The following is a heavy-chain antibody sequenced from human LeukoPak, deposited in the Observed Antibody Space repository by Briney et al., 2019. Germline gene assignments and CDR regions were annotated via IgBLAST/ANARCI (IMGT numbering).Heavy chain of an antibody. V-gene: IGHV4-31*03. Sequence: PSQTLSLTCTVSGGSISSGVYYWSWIRQHPGKGLEWIGYIYYSGSTCSNPSLKSRLTMSVDISKNQFSLKLSSVTAADTAVYYCARGVKGLRGAFEIWGQGTMVTVSS. J-gene: IGHJ3*02. CDR2: IYYSGST. CDR1: GGSISSGVYY. CDR3: ARGVKGLRGAFEI. D-gene: IGHD3-10*01.